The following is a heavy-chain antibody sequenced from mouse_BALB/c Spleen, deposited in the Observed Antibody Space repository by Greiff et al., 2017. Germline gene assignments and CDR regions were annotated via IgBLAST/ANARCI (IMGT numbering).Heavy chain of an antibody. Sequence: VMLVESGPGLVAPSQSLSITCTVSGFSLTSYGVHWVRQPPGKGLEWLGVIWAGGSTNYNSALMSRLSISKDNSKSQVFLKMNSLQTDDTAMYYCARDYRYDRAYAMDDWGQGTSVTVSS. CDR3: ARDYRYDRAYAMDD. J-gene: IGHJ4*01. D-gene: IGHD2-14*01. CDR1: GFSLTSYG. CDR2: IWAGGST. V-gene: IGHV2-9*02.